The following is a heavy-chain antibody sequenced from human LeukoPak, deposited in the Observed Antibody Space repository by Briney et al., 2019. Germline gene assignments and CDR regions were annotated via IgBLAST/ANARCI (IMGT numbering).Heavy chain of an antibody. CDR1: GVTLRSYW. J-gene: IGHJ6*02. Sequence: GGSLRLSCAVPGVTLRSYWMSWVRQAPGKGLVWVSRLNGNGDPTNYEDSVKGRFTISRDNAKSTLYLQMNSLRAEDKTIYYCVLVSNGWSGMDVWGQGTTVTVSS. V-gene: IGHV3-74*01. CDR3: VLVSNGWSGMDV. CDR2: LNGNGDPT. D-gene: IGHD6-19*01.